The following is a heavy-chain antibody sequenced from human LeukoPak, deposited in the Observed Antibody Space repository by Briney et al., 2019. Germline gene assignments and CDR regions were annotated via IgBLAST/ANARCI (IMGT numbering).Heavy chain of an antibody. CDR2: FDPEDGET. CDR1: GYTLTELS. CDR3: ATARITMVRGVMNFYVYWFDP. Sequence: ASVKVSCKVSGYTLTELSMHWVRQAPGKGLEWMGGFDPEDGETIYAQKFQGRVTMTEDTSTDTAYMELSSLRSEDTAVYYCATARITMVRGVMNFYVYWFDPWGQGTLVTVSS. D-gene: IGHD3-10*01. V-gene: IGHV1-24*01. J-gene: IGHJ5*02.